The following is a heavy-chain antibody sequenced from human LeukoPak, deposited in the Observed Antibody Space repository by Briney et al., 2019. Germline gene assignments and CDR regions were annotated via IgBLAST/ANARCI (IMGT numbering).Heavy chain of an antibody. Sequence: SETLSLTCAVSGGSVSSSNWWSWVRQPPGKGLEWIGEIYHSGSTNYNPSLQSRVTISVDKSKNRFSLNLNSVTAADTAVYYCVFRVPNTGWAYDIWGQGTMVTVSS. CDR1: GGSVSSSNW. D-gene: IGHD4/OR15-4a*01. CDR2: IYHSGST. J-gene: IGHJ3*02. V-gene: IGHV4-4*02. CDR3: VFRVPNTGWAYDI.